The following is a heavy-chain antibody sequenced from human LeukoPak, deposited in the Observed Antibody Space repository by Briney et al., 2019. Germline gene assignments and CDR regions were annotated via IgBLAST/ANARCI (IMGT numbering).Heavy chain of an antibody. CDR3: ARTSIAARDSKFDP. D-gene: IGHD6-6*01. CDR2: ISAYNGNT. V-gene: IGHV1-18*01. J-gene: IGHJ5*02. CDR1: GYTFSSYG. Sequence: GASVKVSCKASGYTFSSYGISWVRQAPGQGLEWMGWISAYNGNTNYAQKLQGRVTMTTDTSTTTAYMELRSLRSDDTAVYYCARTSIAARDSKFDPWGQGTLVTVSS.